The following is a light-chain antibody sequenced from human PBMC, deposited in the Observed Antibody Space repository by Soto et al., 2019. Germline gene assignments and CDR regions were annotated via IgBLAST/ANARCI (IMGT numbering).Light chain of an antibody. CDR2: AAS. CDR3: QQYKSWRT. J-gene: IGKJ1*01. Sequence: IVMTQSPATLSASQGERATLSCRAGQSIDSRLAWYQQRPGQAPRLLIHAASTRDTGIPARFSGSESGTEFTFTISGMLSEDFGVYYCQQYKSWRTFGQGTNVQI. V-gene: IGKV3-15*01. CDR1: QSIDSR.